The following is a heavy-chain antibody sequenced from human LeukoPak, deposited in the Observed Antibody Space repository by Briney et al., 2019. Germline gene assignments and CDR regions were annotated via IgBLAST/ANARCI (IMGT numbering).Heavy chain of an antibody. CDR1: GFTFSSYG. CDR3: AKDYDDIVVVVAGYYYYYGMDV. V-gene: IGHV3-30*02. J-gene: IGHJ6*02. Sequence: GGSLRLSCAASGFTFSSYGMHWVRQAPGKGLEWVAVIWYDGSNKYYADSVKGRFTISRDNSKNTLYLQMNSLRAEDTAVYYCAKDYDDIVVVVAGYYYYYGMDVWGQGTTVTVSS. CDR2: IWYDGSNK. D-gene: IGHD2-15*01.